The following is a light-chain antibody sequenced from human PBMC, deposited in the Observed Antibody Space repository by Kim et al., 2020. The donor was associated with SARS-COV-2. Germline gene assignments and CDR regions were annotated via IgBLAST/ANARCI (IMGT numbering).Light chain of an antibody. CDR1: ESVSSY. J-gene: IGKJ5*01. CDR2: GAS. V-gene: IGKV3-20*01. Sequence: EIVLSQSPGTLSLSPGERATLSCRASESVSSYLAWYQQKPGQSPRLLIYGASRRAAGIADRFSGSGSGTDFSLTISRLEPEDFAVYYCQQYGGSPITFGPGTRLEI. CDR3: QQYGGSPIT.